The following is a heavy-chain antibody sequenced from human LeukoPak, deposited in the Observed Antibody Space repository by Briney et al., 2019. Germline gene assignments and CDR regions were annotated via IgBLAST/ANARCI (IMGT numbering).Heavy chain of an antibody. J-gene: IGHJ4*02. V-gene: IGHV4-4*07. CDR1: GGSVSRDY. Sequence: SETLSLTCSVSGGSVSRDYWSWLRQPAGKGLEWIGHIYIDETTNYNPSLKSRVTISVDTSKNQFSLKLRSVTAADTAVYYCGRVTGYMIEDYFDYWGQGTLVTVSS. CDR2: IYIDETT. D-gene: IGHD3-22*01. CDR3: GRVTGYMIEDYFDY.